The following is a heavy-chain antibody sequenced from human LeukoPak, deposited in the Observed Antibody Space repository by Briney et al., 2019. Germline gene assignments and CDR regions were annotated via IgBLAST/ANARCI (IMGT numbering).Heavy chain of an antibody. Sequence: PSETLSLTCTVSGDSISSGSYYWSWIRQPAGKGLEWIGRIYTSGSTNYNPSLKSRVTISVDTSKNQFSLKLSSVTAADTAVYYCAGTLNYDILTGPIRVFDYWGQGTLVTVSS. CDR2: IYTSGST. J-gene: IGHJ4*02. D-gene: IGHD3-9*01. CDR1: GDSISSGSYY. CDR3: AGTLNYDILTGPIRVFDY. V-gene: IGHV4-61*02.